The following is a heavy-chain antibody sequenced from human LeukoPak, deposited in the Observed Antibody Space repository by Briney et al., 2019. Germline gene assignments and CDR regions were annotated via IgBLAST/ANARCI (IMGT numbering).Heavy chain of an antibody. D-gene: IGHD3-3*01. CDR3: ARLRFLEWLSYAAFDF. J-gene: IGHJ3*01. CDR2: IYTSGST. Sequence: SETLSLTCTVSGGSISSGSYYWSWIRQPAGKGLEWIGRIYTSGSTNYNPSLKSRVTISVDTSKNQFSLKLSSVTAADTAVYYCARLRFLEWLSYAAFDFWGQGTMVTVSS. V-gene: IGHV4-61*02. CDR1: GGSISSGSYY.